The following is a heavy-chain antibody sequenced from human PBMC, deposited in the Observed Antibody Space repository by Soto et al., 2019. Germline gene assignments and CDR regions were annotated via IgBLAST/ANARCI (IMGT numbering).Heavy chain of an antibody. D-gene: IGHD4-17*01. J-gene: IGHJ4*02. CDR2: ISGSGGST. CDR3: AKVQDYGDYGHFYYFDY. V-gene: IGHV3-23*01. CDR1: GFTFSSYA. Sequence: GGSLGLSCAASGFTFSSYAMSWVRQAPGKGLEWVSTISGSGGSTYYADSVKGRFTISRDNSKNTLYLQMNSLRAEDTAVYYCAKVQDYGDYGHFYYFDYWGQGTLVTVSS.